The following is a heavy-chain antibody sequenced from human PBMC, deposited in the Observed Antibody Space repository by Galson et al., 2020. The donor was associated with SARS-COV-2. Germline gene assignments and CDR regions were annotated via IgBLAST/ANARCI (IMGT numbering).Heavy chain of an antibody. CDR1: GFTFDDYA. Sequence: PGGSLRLSCAASGFTFDDYAINWVRQAPGKGLEWVSGISWDGSSMGYADSVKGRFTISRDSAKNSLYLQMNSLRAEDTALYYCAKDSSGYYGGGSFDYWGQGTLVTVSS. D-gene: IGHD3-22*01. CDR3: AKDSSGYYGGGSFDY. J-gene: IGHJ4*02. V-gene: IGHV3-9*01. CDR2: ISWDGSSM.